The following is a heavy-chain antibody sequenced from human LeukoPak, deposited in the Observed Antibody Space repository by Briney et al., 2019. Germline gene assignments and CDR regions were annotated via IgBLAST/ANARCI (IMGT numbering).Heavy chain of an antibody. Sequence: SVKVSCKAPGGTFSSYAISWVRQAPGQGLEWMGGIIPIFGTANYAQKFQGRVTITADESTSTAYMELSSLRSEDTAVYYCARSLYYYDSSGQPLSVAFDIWGQGTMVTVSS. V-gene: IGHV1-69*01. CDR1: GGTFSSYA. CDR2: IIPIFGTA. J-gene: IGHJ3*02. CDR3: ARSLYYYDSSGQPLSVAFDI. D-gene: IGHD3-22*01.